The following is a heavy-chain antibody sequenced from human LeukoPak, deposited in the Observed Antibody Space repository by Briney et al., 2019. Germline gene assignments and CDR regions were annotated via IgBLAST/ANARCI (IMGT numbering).Heavy chain of an antibody. V-gene: IGHV4-4*07. CDR2: IYSSGST. CDR3: ARGTTGAGTARPFDY. CDR1: GGSISNFY. Sequence: PSETLSLTCTVSGGSISNFYWSWIRQPGGKTLEWIGRIYSSGSTNYNPSLKSRVTMSLDTSKNQFSLKLSSVTAADTAVYFCARGTTGAGTARPFDYWGQGTLVTVSS. J-gene: IGHJ4*02. D-gene: IGHD6-13*01.